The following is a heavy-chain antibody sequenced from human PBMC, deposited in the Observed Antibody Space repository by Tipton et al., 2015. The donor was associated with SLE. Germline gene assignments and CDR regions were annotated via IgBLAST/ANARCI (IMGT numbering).Heavy chain of an antibody. V-gene: IGHV4-61*02. CDR2: IYTSGST. CDR3: ARGGITMVRPYGDY. CDR1: GGSISSGSYY. J-gene: IGHJ4*02. D-gene: IGHD3-10*01. Sequence: TLSLTCTVSGGSISSGSYYWNWIRQPAGKGLEWIGRIYTSGSTNYNPSLKSRVTISVDTSKNQFSLNLTSVTAADTAVYFCARGGITMVRPYGDYWGQGTLVTVSS.